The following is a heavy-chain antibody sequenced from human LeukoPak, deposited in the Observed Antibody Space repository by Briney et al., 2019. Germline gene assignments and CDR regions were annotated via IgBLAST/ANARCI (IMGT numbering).Heavy chain of an antibody. CDR2: ISYDGRNI. CDR1: GFTFNNYG. D-gene: IGHD6-13*01. Sequence: GKSLRLSCAASGFTFNNYGMHWVRQAPGKGLEWVAVISYDGRNIHYPDSVKGRFTISRDISTDTLWLQMDSLRTEDTAVYYCARGNSSSWYYGGYYFDYWGQGTLVTVSS. V-gene: IGHV3-30*03. CDR3: ARGNSSSWYYGGYYFDY. J-gene: IGHJ4*02.